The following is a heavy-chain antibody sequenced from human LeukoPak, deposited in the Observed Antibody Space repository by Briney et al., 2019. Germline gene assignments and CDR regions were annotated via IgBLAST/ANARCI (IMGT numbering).Heavy chain of an antibody. CDR3: ARSGAAAGTRDFDY. V-gene: IGHV4-4*02. CDR2: GYHSGRT. Sequence: PSGTLSLTCDVSGDSVTSSTWWSWVRQPPGQGLEWIGEGYHSGRTNYNPSLTSRVTISLDKSNNQISLNLSSVTAADTAVYFCARSGAAAGTRDFDYWGQGNQVTVPS. D-gene: IGHD6-13*01. J-gene: IGHJ4*02. CDR1: GDSVTSSTW.